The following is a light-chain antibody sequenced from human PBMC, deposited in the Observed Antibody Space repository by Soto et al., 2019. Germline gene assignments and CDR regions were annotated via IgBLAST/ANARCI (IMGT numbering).Light chain of an antibody. CDR2: DAS. CDR1: PSVSSY. Sequence: EIVLTQSPATLSLSPGERATVSSRARPSVSSYLAWYQQKPGQAPRLLIYDASNRATGIPARFSGSGSGTDFTLTISSLEPEDFAVYYCHQRSNWPWTFGQGTKVEI. CDR3: HQRSNWPWT. J-gene: IGKJ1*01. V-gene: IGKV3-11*01.